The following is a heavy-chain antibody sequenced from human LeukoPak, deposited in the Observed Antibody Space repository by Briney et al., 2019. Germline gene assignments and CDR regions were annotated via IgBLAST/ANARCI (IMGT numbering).Heavy chain of an antibody. Sequence: PGGSLRLSCAASGFTFSSYGMHWVRQAPGKGLEWVAFIRYDGSNKYYADSVKGRFTISRDNSKNTLYLQMNSLRAEDTAVYYCAKVALRFLEWLYFDYWGQGTLVTVSS. CDR1: GFTFSSYG. J-gene: IGHJ4*02. V-gene: IGHV3-30*02. CDR2: IRYDGSNK. D-gene: IGHD3-3*01. CDR3: AKVALRFLEWLYFDY.